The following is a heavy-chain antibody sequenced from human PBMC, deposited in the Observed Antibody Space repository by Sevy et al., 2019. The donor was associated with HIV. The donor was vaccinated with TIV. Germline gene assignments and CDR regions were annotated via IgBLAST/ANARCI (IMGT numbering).Heavy chain of an antibody. V-gene: IGHV4-59*08. D-gene: IGHD1-26*01. J-gene: IGHJ4*02. CDR3: AGENAWGRGYS. CDR2: IYYNGHI. CDR1: GGSVTSLY. Sequence: SETLTLTCTVSGGSVTSLYWNWIRQPPGKGLEWIANIYYNGHINYNPSLKSRVTLSLDTSKNQFSLRLSSVTAADTAMYYCAGENAWGRGYSWGQGTLVTVSS.